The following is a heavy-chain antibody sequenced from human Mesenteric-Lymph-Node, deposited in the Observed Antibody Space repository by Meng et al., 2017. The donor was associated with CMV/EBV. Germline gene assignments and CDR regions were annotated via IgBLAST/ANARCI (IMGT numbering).Heavy chain of an antibody. D-gene: IGHD2-2*01. J-gene: IGHJ4*02. Sequence: GGSLRLSCAASGFIFTTYAMTWVRQAPGKGPEWVSTISAAGTSTLYADSVKGRFTISRDNSKNTVSLQMNNLRAEDTAVYYCAKVGIEVPAAMVLNYFDYWGQGTLVTVSS. CDR1: GFIFTTYA. V-gene: IGHV3-23*01. CDR2: ISAAGTST. CDR3: AKVGIEVPAAMVLNYFDY.